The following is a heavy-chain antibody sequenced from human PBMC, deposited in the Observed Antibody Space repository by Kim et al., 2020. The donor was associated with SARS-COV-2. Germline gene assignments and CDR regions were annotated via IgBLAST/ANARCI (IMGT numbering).Heavy chain of an antibody. CDR3: ARVCVYYYDSSGPDAFDI. CDR2: ISYDGSNK. V-gene: IGHV3-30*04. J-gene: IGHJ3*02. D-gene: IGHD3-22*01. Sequence: GGSLRLSCAASGFTFSSYAMHWVRQAPGKGLEWVAVISYDGSNKYYADSVKGRFTISRDNSKNTLYLQMNSLRAEDTAVYYCARVCVYYYDSSGPDAFDIWGQGTMVTVSS. CDR1: GFTFSSYA.